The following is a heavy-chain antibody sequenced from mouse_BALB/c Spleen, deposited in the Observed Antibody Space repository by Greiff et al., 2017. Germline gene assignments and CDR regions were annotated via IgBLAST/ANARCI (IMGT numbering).Heavy chain of an antibody. Sequence: QVQLQQPGAELVKPGASVKLSCKASGYTFTSYWMHWVKQRPGQGLEWIGEIDPSDSYTNYNQKFKGKATLTVDKSSSTAYMQLSSLTSEDSAVYYCARFGSTFYYAMDYWGQGTSVTVSS. V-gene: IGHV1-69*02. CDR1: GYTFTSYW. CDR2: IDPSDSYT. D-gene: IGHD2-2*01. J-gene: IGHJ4*01. CDR3: ARFGSTFYYAMDY.